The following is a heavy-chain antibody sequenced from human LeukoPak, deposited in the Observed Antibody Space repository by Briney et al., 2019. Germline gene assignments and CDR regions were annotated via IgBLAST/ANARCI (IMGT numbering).Heavy chain of an antibody. V-gene: IGHV3-23*01. CDR1: GFTFSHYA. CDR2: ISGGGEDT. Sequence: PGGSLRISCAASGFTFSHYAMRWVRQAPGNGLEWLSEISGGGEDTYHADSVKGRFTISRDNSKNTLYLQMNSLRVEDTAVYYCTTSWPKVREGDQWGQGTLVTVS. CDR3: TTSWPKVREGDQ. J-gene: IGHJ4*02. D-gene: IGHD3-10*01.